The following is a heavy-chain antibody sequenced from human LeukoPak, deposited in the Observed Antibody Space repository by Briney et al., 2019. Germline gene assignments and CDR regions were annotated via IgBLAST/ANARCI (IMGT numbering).Heavy chain of an antibody. CDR1: GGTFSSYA. Sequence: SVKVSCKASGGTFSSYAISWVRQAPGQGLEWMGRIIPIFGTANHAQKFQGRVTITTDESTSTAYMELSSLRSEDTAVYYCARDYKSGSFHFDYWGQGTLVTVSS. D-gene: IGHD1-26*01. J-gene: IGHJ4*02. V-gene: IGHV1-69*05. CDR3: ARDYKSGSFHFDY. CDR2: IIPIFGTA.